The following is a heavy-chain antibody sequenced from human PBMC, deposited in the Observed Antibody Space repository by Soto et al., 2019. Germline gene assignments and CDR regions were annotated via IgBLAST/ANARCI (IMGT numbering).Heavy chain of an antibody. CDR3: ARVERGTATTVVDAFDI. D-gene: IGHD1-1*01. CDR1: GGSVNSGNYY. Sequence: QVQLQQWGAGLLKPSETLSLTCAVFGGSVNSGNYYWSWIRQPPGKGLEWIGEMSHSGGTHFNPSFTSRVTIWVDTSKNQFSLKMSSVTDADTALYYCARVERGTATTVVDAFDIWGQGTMVTVSS. CDR2: MSHSGGT. J-gene: IGHJ3*02. V-gene: IGHV4-34*01.